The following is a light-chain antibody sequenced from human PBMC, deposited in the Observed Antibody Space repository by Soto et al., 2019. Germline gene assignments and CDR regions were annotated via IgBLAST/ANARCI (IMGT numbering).Light chain of an antibody. CDR3: QQCNSFPIT. Sequence: DIQMTQSPSSVSASVGDRVTITCRASQNIDNWLAWYQHKPGKAPHLLIYSASTLQSGVPSRFSGSGSGTDFTLTISSLQPEDFAIYYCQQCNSFPITFGQGTRLEI. CDR2: SAS. J-gene: IGKJ5*01. CDR1: QNIDNW. V-gene: IGKV1-12*01.